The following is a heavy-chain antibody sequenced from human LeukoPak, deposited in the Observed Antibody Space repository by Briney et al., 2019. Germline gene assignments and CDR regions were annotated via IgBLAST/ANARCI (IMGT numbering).Heavy chain of an antibody. CDR3: AKDVGTNDILTGFNY. CDR2: IISGGST. J-gene: IGHJ4*02. Sequence: PGGSLRLSCAASGFTFSSYAMSWVRQAPGKGLEWVSSIISGGSTYYADSVKGHFTISRDNSKNTLYLQMNSLRAEDTAVYYCAKDVGTNDILTGFNYWGQGTLVTVSS. V-gene: IGHV3-23*01. D-gene: IGHD3-9*01. CDR1: GFTFSSYA.